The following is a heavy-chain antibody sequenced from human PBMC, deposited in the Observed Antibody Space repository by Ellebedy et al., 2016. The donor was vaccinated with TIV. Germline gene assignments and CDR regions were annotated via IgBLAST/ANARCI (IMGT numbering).Heavy chain of an antibody. V-gene: IGHV3-74*01. CDR3: ARDPYSGYGN. J-gene: IGHJ4*02. Sequence: GESLKISXAASGFTFSSDWMHWVRQAPGKGLVWVARIDDDGSPTNYADSVKGRFTISRDNARNTLYLQMNSLRAEDTAVYYCARDPYSGYGNWGQGTLVTVSS. D-gene: IGHD5-12*01. CDR1: GFTFSSDW. CDR2: IDDDGSPT.